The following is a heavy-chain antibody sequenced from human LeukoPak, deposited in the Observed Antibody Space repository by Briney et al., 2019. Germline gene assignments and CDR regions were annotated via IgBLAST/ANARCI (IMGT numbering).Heavy chain of an antibody. CDR3: ARHRYDFWSGYSWFDP. Sequence: PSETLSLTCTVSGGSISSSSYYWGWIRQPPGKGLEWIGSIYYSGSTYYNPSLKSRVTISVDTSKNQFSLKLSSVTAADTAVYYCARHRYDFWSGYSWFDPWGQGTLVTVSS. D-gene: IGHD3-3*01. CDR2: IYYSGST. V-gene: IGHV4-39*01. CDR1: GGSISSSSYY. J-gene: IGHJ5*02.